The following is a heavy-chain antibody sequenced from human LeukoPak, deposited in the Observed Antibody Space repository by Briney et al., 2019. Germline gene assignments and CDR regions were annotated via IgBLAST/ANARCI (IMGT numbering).Heavy chain of an antibody. V-gene: IGHV3-7*01. Sequence: GGSLRLSCVASGFTFSSYWMTWVRQAPGKGLEWVANIKTDGSQIYYVDSVKGRFTISRDNAKNSLYLQMNSLRAEDTAVYYCARDVADYYDSSGYYFDAFDIWGQGTMVTVSS. CDR1: GFTFSSYW. CDR3: ARDVADYYDSSGYYFDAFDI. J-gene: IGHJ3*02. D-gene: IGHD3-22*01. CDR2: IKTDGSQI.